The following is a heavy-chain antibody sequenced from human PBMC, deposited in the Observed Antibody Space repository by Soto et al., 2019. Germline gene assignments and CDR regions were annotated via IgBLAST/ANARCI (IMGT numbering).Heavy chain of an antibody. Sequence: EVQLLESGGGLVQPGGSLRLSCAASGFTFSSYAMSWVRQAPGKGLEWVSAISGSGGSTYYADSVKGRFTISRDNSKNTLDRQMNSLRAEDRAVYYCGEGGDIVATDVVDWGQGTLVTVSS. CDR2: ISGSGGST. D-gene: IGHD5-12*01. V-gene: IGHV3-23*01. J-gene: IGHJ4*02. CDR3: GEGGDIVATDVVD. CDR1: GFTFSSYA.